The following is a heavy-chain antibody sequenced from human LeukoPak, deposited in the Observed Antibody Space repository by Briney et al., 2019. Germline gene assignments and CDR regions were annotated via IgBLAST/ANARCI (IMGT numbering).Heavy chain of an antibody. CDR2: ISGSGGST. D-gene: IGHD3-22*01. J-gene: IGHJ4*02. CDR3: AKDHGYYYDSSGYYGLFDY. Sequence: PGGSLRLSCAASGFTFSSYAMSWVRQAPGKGLEWVSAISGSGGSTYYADSVKRRFTISRDNSKNTLYLQMNSLRAEDTAVYYCAKDHGYYYDSSGYYGLFDYWGQGTLVTVSS. V-gene: IGHV3-23*01. CDR1: GFTFSSYA.